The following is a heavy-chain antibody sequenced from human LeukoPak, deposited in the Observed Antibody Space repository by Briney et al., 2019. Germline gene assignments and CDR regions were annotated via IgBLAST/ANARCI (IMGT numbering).Heavy chain of an antibody. V-gene: IGHV3-30-3*01. CDR2: ISYDGSNK. Sequence: GGSLRLSCAASGFTFSSYAMHWVRQAPGKGLEWVAVISYDGSNKYYADSVKGRFTISRDNSKNTLYLQMNSLRAEDTAVYYCARDVEGGSGPWGQGTLVTVSS. CDR1: GFTFSSYA. D-gene: IGHD3-10*01. CDR3: ARDVEGGSGP. J-gene: IGHJ5*02.